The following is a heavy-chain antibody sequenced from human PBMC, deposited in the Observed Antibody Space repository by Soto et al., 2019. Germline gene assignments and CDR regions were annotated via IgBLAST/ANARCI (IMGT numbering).Heavy chain of an antibody. J-gene: IGHJ4*02. D-gene: IGHD6-13*01. CDR3: TRFSATNTWYHGY. V-gene: IGHV3-73*01. Sequence: GGSLRLSCAASGFTFSEAAMHWVRQASGKGLEWVGRIRSKGNNYATEYAASTRGRFTISRDDSKNTAYLQMNSLKTEDTAVYYCTRFSATNTWYHGYWGQGTLVTVSS. CDR2: IRSKGNNYAT. CDR1: GFTFSEAA.